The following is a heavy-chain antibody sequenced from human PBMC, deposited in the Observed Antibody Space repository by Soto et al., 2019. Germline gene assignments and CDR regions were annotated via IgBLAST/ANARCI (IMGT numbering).Heavy chain of an antibody. Sequence: VASVKVSCKASGGTFSSYTISWVRQAPGQGLEWMGRIIPILGIANYAQKFQGRVTITADKSTSTAYMELSSLRSEDTAVYYCAREYCSSTSCYGNFDYWGQGTLVTVSS. V-gene: IGHV1-69*04. CDR2: IIPILGIA. CDR3: AREYCSSTSCYGNFDY. J-gene: IGHJ4*02. D-gene: IGHD2-2*01. CDR1: GGTFSSYT.